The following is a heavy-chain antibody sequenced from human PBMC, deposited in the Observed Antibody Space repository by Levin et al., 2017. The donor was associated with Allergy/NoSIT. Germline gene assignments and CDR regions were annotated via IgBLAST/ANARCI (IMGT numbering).Heavy chain of an antibody. CDR1: GFTFSSDA. CDR2: ISGSGGST. CDR3: AKRRPSPKSSGWYTPFDY. Sequence: GGSLRLSCAASGFTFSSDAMSWVRQAPGKGLEWVSAISGSGGSTYYADSVKGRFTISRDNSKNTLYLQMNSLRAEDTAVYYCAKRRPSPKSSGWYTPFDYWGQGTLVTVSS. J-gene: IGHJ4*02. V-gene: IGHV3-23*01. D-gene: IGHD6-19*01.